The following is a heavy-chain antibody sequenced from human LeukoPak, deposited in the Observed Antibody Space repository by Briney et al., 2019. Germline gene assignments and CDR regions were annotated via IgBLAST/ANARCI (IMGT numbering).Heavy chain of an antibody. CDR1: GYTFTSYY. J-gene: IGHJ6*02. CDR2: INPSGGST. D-gene: IGHD4-17*01. CDR3: ARDGYSDDWHYGMDV. Sequence: ASVKVSCKASGYTFTSYYIHWVRQAPGQGLEWMGIINPSGGSTSYAQEFQGRVTMTRDTSTSTVYMELSSLRSDDTAVYYCARDGYSDDWHYGMDVWGQGTTVTVSS. V-gene: IGHV1-46*01.